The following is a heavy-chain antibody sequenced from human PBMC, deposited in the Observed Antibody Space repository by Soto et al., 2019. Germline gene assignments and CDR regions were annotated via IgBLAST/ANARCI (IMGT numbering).Heavy chain of an antibody. V-gene: IGHV4-39*01. J-gene: IGHJ5*02. CDR3: ARQTNWNDGCELT. Sequence: ALVMMRHPWSVVGGSIGGRGCYWGWIRKPPGKGLEWIGSIYYSGSTYYNPSLKSRVTISLDTSRNQVSLRLISVTAADAAVYYCARQTNWNDGCELTWGQGTLVTVSS. D-gene: IGHD1-1*01. CDR1: GGSIGGRGCY. CDR2: IYYSGST.